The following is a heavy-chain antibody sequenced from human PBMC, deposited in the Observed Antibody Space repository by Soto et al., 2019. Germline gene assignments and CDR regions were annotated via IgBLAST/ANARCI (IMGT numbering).Heavy chain of an antibody. V-gene: IGHV5-51*01. CDR2: IYPGDSDT. CDR3: ARSVSGIAARPDAFDI. Sequence: GESLKISCKGSGYSFTSYWIGWLRQMPGKGLEWMGIIYPGDSDTRYSPSFQGQVTISADKSISTAYLQWSSLKASDTAMYYCARSVSGIAARPDAFDIWGQGTMVTVSS. CDR1: GYSFTSYW. J-gene: IGHJ3*02. D-gene: IGHD6-6*01.